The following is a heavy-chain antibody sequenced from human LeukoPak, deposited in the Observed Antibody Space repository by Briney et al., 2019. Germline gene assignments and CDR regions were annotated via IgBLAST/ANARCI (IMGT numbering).Heavy chain of an antibody. CDR3: ARARAVAGTLGYYYYGMDV. CDR1: GGSFSGYY. J-gene: IGHJ6*02. Sequence: SETLSLTCAVYGGSFSGYYWRWIRQPPGKGLEWIGEINHSGSTNYNPSLKSRVTISVDTSKNQFSLKLSSVTAADTAVYYCARARAVAGTLGYYYYGMDVWGQGTTVTVSS. D-gene: IGHD6-19*01. CDR2: INHSGST. V-gene: IGHV4-34*01.